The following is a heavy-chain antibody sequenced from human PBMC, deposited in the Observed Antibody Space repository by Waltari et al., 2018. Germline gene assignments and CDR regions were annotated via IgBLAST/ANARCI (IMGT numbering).Heavy chain of an antibody. CDR2: IYYSGST. D-gene: IGHD3-3*01. J-gene: IGHJ3*02. CDR3: ATSTIFGVVKYTDAFDI. CDR1: GGSISSYY. V-gene: IGHV4-59*01. Sequence: QVQLQESGPGLVKPSETLSLTCTVSGGSISSYYWSWFRQPPGKGLEWIGYIYYSGSTNYNPSLKSRVTISVDTSKNQFSLKLSSVTAADTAVYYCATSTIFGVVKYTDAFDIWGQGTMVTVSS.